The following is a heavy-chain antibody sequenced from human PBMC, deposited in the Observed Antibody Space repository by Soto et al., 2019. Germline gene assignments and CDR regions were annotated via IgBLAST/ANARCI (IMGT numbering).Heavy chain of an antibody. J-gene: IGHJ5*02. CDR1: GYNFNIYG. V-gene: IGHV1-18*01. CDR3: ARDPHEYWTSYWFDP. D-gene: IGHD3-3*01. Sequence: ASVKVSCKASGYNFNIYGINWVRQAPGQVLELMGLISAYDGKTSYAEKFQGRVTMTTDASPSTAYMELRSLRSDDTAVYYCARDPHEYWTSYWFDPWGQGTLVTVSS. CDR2: ISAYDGKT.